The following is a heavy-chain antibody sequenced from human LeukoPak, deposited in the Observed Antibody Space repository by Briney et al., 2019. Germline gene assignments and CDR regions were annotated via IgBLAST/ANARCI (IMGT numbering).Heavy chain of an antibody. CDR1: GFTFSSYA. Sequence: PGGSLGLSCAASGFTFSSYAMHRVRQAPGKGLEWVAVISYDGSNKYYADSVKGRFTISRDNSKNTLYLQMNSLRAEDTAVYYCARSPLDCSGGSCYSDYWGQGTLVTVSS. V-gene: IGHV3-30*04. CDR3: ARSPLDCSGGSCYSDY. CDR2: ISYDGSNK. J-gene: IGHJ4*02. D-gene: IGHD2-15*01.